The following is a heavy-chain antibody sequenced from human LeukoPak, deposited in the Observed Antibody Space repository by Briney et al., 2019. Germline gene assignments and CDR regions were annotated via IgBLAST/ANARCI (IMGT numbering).Heavy chain of an antibody. CDR3: ARDRNKYSSSPEWGDIDY. CDR2: ISYDGSNK. V-gene: IGHV3-30-3*01. D-gene: IGHD6-13*01. CDR1: GFTFSSYA. Sequence: GRSLRLSCAASGFTFSSYAMHWVRQAPGRGLEWVAVISYDGSNKYYADSVKGRFTISRDNSTNTLYLQMNSLRAEDTAVYYCARDRNKYSSSPEWGDIDYWGQGTLVTVSS. J-gene: IGHJ4*02.